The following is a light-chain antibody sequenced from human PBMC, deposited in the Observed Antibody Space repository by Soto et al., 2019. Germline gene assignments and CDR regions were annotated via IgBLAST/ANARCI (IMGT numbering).Light chain of an antibody. CDR3: QQYDNLPLT. CDR2: RAS. J-gene: IGKJ4*01. V-gene: IGKV3-15*01. Sequence: IVMTQSPATLSVSPGEIATLSFSASQNIYSNIAWYQQRPGQAPRLLIYRASTRATGVPARFSGSGSGTEFTLTISSLQSEDIATYYCQQYDNLPLTFGGGTKVDIK. CDR1: QNIYSN.